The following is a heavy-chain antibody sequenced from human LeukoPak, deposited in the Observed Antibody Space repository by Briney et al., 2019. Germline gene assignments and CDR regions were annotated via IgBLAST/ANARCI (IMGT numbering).Heavy chain of an antibody. D-gene: IGHD1-1*01. CDR1: GFTFSSYG. V-gene: IGHV3-30*02. Sequence: GRSLRLSCAASGFTFSSYGMHWVRQAPGKGLEWVAFIRYDGSNKYYADSVKGRFTISRDNSKNTLYLQMNSLRAEDTAVYYCAKNKVQPLYYYYMDVWGKGTTVTVSS. CDR2: IRYDGSNK. J-gene: IGHJ6*03. CDR3: AKNKVQPLYYYYMDV.